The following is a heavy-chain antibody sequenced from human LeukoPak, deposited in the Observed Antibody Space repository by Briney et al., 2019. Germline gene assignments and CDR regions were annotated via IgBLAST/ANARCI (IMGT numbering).Heavy chain of an antibody. Sequence: SETLSLTCTVSGGSISSYYWSWIRQPAGKGLEWIGRIYTSGSTNYNPSLKSRVTMSVDTSRNQFPLKLSSVTAADTAVYYCARAKTSYCSSTSCYAVGDYYYYYYMDVWGKGTTVTVSS. CDR3: ARAKTSYCSSTSCYAVGDYYYYYYMDV. V-gene: IGHV4-4*07. CDR1: GGSISSYY. D-gene: IGHD2-2*01. CDR2: IYTSGST. J-gene: IGHJ6*03.